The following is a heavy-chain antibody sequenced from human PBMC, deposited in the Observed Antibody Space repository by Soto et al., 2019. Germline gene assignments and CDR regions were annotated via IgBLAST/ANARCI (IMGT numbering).Heavy chain of an antibody. Sequence: HVQLPQSGPRLVKPSQTLSLECSVIGGSVNTGDNYWSWVRQSPGRGLEWIGYIYHTGNTFYKPALENRVTMSVDAYKNQFSLTLTSVTAADTAVYFCAREPLDGMDVWGQGTNVTVSS. CDR3: AREPLDGMDV. J-gene: IGHJ6*02. CDR1: GGSVNTGDNY. V-gene: IGHV4-30-4*01. CDR2: IYHTGNT.